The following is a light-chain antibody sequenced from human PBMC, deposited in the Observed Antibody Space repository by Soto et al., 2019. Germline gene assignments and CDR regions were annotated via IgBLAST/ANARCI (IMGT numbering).Light chain of an antibody. CDR1: QSVGNY. CDR2: DAS. CDR3: QQHISSPIT. J-gene: IGKJ3*01. Sequence: DIELTQSPATLSSSPGDRATLSCRASQSVGNYLAWYQQKPGQAPRLLIYDASNRATGIPARFSGSGSGTDFTLTISSLEPEDSAIYYCQQHISSPITFGPGTKVEIK. V-gene: IGKV3-11*01.